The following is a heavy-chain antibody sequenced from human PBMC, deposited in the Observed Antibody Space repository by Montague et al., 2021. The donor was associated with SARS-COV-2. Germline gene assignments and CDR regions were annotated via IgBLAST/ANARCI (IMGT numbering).Heavy chain of an antibody. CDR2: IYYSGST. CDR3: ARGGSYASGWYGVYYYYGMDV. V-gene: IGHV4-31*03. CDR1: GGSISSGDYY. Sequence: TLSPTCTVSGGSISSGDYYWSWIRQHPGKGLEWIGYIYYSGSTYYNPSLKSRVTISVDTSKNQFSLKLSSVTAADTAVYYCARGGSYASGWYGVYYYYGMDVWGQGTTVTVSS. D-gene: IGHD6-19*01. J-gene: IGHJ6*02.